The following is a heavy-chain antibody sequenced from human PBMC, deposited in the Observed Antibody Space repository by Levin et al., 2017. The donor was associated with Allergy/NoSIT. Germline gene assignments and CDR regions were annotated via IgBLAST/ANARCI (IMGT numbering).Heavy chain of an antibody. J-gene: IGHJ3*02. V-gene: IGHV4-34*01. Sequence: SETLSLTCAVYGGSFSGYYWSWIRQPPGKGLEWIGEINHSGSTNYNPSLKSRVTISVDTSKNQFSLKLSSVTAADTAVYYCARGRLCYGLCAFDIWGQGTMVTVSS. CDR3: ARGRLCYGLCAFDI. D-gene: IGHD5-18*01. CDR2: INHSGST. CDR1: GGSFSGYY.